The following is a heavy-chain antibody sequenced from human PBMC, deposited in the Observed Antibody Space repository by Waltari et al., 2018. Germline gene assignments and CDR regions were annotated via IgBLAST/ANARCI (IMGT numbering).Heavy chain of an antibody. Sequence: VYMVESGVGLAQPGGSLRLSVDAAGFRFSEFVMHWGRQAPGKGLESVAVIWHDGTNKYYADSVKGRFTVSRDNSKNTMYLQMNSLRVEDTAVYYCAPPRQWTFDSWGQGALVTVSS. CDR1: GFRFSEFV. CDR3: APPRQWTFDS. J-gene: IGHJ4*02. D-gene: IGHD6-19*01. V-gene: IGHV3-33*08. CDR2: IWHDGTNK.